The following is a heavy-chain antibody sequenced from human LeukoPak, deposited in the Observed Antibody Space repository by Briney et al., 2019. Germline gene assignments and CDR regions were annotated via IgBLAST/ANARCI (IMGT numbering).Heavy chain of an antibody. CDR1: GGSISSSSYY. J-gene: IGHJ6*03. Sequence: SAPLSLPCTVSGGSISSSSYYWGWIRQPPGKGLAWIGSIYYSGSTYYNPSLKSRVTISVATSKNQCSLKLSSVTAADTAVYYCASWAPEGWLHQYYYDYYMDVWGKGTTVTVSS. V-gene: IGHV4-39*07. CDR2: IYYSGST. D-gene: IGHD5-24*01. CDR3: ASWAPEGWLHQYYYDYYMDV.